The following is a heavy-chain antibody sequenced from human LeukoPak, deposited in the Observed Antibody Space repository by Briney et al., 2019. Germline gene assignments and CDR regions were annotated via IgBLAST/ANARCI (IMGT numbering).Heavy chain of an antibody. CDR2: ISGSGGST. J-gene: IGHJ4*02. Sequence: PGGSLRLSCAASGFTFSSYAMSWVRQAPGKGLEWVSAISGSGGSTYYADSVKGRFTISRDNSKNTLYLQMNSPRAEDTAVYYCAKDGSSGWYLYYFDYWGQGTLVTVSS. CDR1: GFTFSSYA. V-gene: IGHV3-23*01. CDR3: AKDGSSGWYLYYFDY. D-gene: IGHD6-19*01.